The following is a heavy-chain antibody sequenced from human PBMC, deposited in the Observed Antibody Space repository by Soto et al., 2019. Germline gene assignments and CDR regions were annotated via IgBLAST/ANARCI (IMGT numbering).Heavy chain of an antibody. CDR2: INHSGST. Sequence: SETLSLTCAVYGGSFSGYYWSWIRQPPGKGLEWIGEINHSGSTNYNPSLKSRVTISVDTSKNQFSLKLSSVTAADTAVYYCARGRAGGTFSSGWYLYYWGQGTLVTVSS. CDR3: ARGRAGGTFSSGWYLYY. D-gene: IGHD6-19*01. J-gene: IGHJ4*02. V-gene: IGHV4-34*01. CDR1: GGSFSGYY.